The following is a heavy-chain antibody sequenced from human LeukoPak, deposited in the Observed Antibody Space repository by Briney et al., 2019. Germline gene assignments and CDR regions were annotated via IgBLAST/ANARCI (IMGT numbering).Heavy chain of an antibody. J-gene: IGHJ4*02. CDR3: ARRPLRYFDWLSAYYFDY. Sequence: GASVNVSCKASGYTFTSYDINWVRQATGQGLEWMGWMNPSSGNTGYAQKFQGRVTMTRNTSISTAYMELSSLRSEDTAVYYCARRPLRYFDWLSAYYFDYWGQGTLVTVST. CDR2: MNPSSGNT. D-gene: IGHD3-9*01. CDR1: GYTFTSYD. V-gene: IGHV1-8*01.